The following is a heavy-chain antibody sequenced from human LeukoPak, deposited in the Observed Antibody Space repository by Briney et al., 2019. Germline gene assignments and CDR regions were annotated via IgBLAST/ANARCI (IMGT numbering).Heavy chain of an antibody. CDR1: GFTVSTNY. V-gene: IGHV3-66*01. J-gene: IGHJ4*02. Sequence: GGSLRLSCAASGFTVSTNYMSWVRQAPGKGLEWVSVIYSGDTTFYADSVRGKFTISRDNSKNTLYLQMNSLRAEDTAVYYCAKSSSGWYGGFDYWGQGTLVTVSS. D-gene: IGHD6-19*01. CDR3: AKSSSGWYGGFDY. CDR2: IYSGDTT.